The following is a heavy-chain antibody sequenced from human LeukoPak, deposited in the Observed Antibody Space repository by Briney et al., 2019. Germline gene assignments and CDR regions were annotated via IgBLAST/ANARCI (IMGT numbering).Heavy chain of an antibody. CDR2: INPNSGGT. Sequence: VASVKVSCKASGYTFTVYYMHWVRQAPGQGLEWMGWINPNSGGTNYAQKFQGRVTMTRDTSISTAYMELSRLRSDDTAVYYCARVKIRGYSGYDLSIWGQGTLVTVSS. CDR3: ARVKIRGYSGYDLSI. V-gene: IGHV1-2*02. CDR1: GYTFTVYY. J-gene: IGHJ4*02. D-gene: IGHD5-12*01.